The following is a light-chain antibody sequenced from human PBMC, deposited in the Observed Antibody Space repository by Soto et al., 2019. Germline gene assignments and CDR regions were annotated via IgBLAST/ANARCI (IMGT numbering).Light chain of an antibody. J-gene: IGLJ1*01. CDR1: SSDVGGYNY. Sequence: QSVLTQPPSASGSPGQSVTISRTGTSSDVGGYNYVSWYQQHPGKAPKLMIYEVSKRPSGVPDRFSGSESGNTASLTVSGLQAEDEAEYYCTSYAGSNNYVYGTGTKVTVL. V-gene: IGLV2-8*01. CDR2: EVS. CDR3: TSYAGSNNYV.